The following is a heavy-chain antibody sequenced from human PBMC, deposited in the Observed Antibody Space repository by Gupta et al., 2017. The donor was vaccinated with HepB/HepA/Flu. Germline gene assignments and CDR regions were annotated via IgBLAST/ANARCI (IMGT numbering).Heavy chain of an antibody. CDR3: ATVMLDLPFDY. J-gene: IGHJ4*02. V-gene: IGHV1-8*03. CDR2: MNHNSGNT. Sequence: QVQLVHSGAEVKKPGASVTVSCQASGYTFTSYAINWVRQATGQGLEWMGWMNHNSGNTGYAQKVHGRVTITRNTTISTADMELSSLGSEDTAVYYWATVMLDLPFDYWGQGTLVTVSS. CDR1: GYTFTSYA. D-gene: IGHD2-8*01.